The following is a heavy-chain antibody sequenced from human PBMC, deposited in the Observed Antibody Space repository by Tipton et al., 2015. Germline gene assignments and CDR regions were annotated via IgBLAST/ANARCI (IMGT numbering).Heavy chain of an antibody. CDR3: ARRTRLNMIPMRGSIDV. D-gene: IGHD3-22*01. J-gene: IGHJ6*02. V-gene: IGHV4-34*01. CDR2: INHSGRI. Sequence: TLSLTCAVSGGSFSGYYWYWIRQPPGKGLEWIGEINHSGRIKYNPSLKSRVTISVDTSKSQFSLKLSSVTAADTAVYYCARRTRLNMIPMRGSIDVWGQGTTVTVSS. CDR1: GGSFSGYY.